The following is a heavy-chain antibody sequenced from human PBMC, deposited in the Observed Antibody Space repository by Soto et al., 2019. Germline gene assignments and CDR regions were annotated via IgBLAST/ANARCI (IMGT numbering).Heavy chain of an antibody. D-gene: IGHD2-2*01. J-gene: IGHJ6*04. CDR1: GYTFASYG. CDR3: AREGTCSSTSCPTYFSFGMDV. CDR2: ISAYNGNT. Sequence: QVQLVQSGAEVKKPGASVKVSCKASGYTFASYGISWVRQAPGQGLELMGWISAYNGNTNYAQKFQGGVTMTTDTFTRTAYMEVRSLRADDTAVYYCAREGTCSSTSCPTYFSFGMDVWGKGTTVTVSS. V-gene: IGHV1-18*01.